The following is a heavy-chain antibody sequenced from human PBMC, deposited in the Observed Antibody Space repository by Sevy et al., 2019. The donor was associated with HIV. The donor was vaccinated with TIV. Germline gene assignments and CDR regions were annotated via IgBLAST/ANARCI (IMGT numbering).Heavy chain of an antibody. V-gene: IGHV3-15*01. CDR2: IKSEFDGGAI. CDR1: GFTFSSAW. CDR3: ITDPAYRGYDEEVINYYFYGMDV. J-gene: IGHJ6*02. Sequence: GGSLRLSCTASGFTFSSAWMSWVRQAPGKGLELVGRIKSEFDGGAIDYAAPVKGRFSISREDSKNTVYLQMNSLKTEDTAVYYCITDPAYRGYDEEVINYYFYGMDVWGQGTTVTVSS. D-gene: IGHD5-12*01.